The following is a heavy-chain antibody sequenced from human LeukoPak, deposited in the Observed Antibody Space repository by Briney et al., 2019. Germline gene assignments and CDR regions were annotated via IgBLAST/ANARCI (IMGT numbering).Heavy chain of an antibody. CDR2: ISSSSSYI. D-gene: IGHD6-19*01. J-gene: IGHJ4*02. CDR1: GFTFSSYS. CDR3: AKDAKLYSSGWELDY. V-gene: IGHV3-21*04. Sequence: GGSLRLSCAASGFTFSSYSMNWVRQAPGKGLEWVSSISSSSSYIYYADSVKGRFTISRDNAKNSLYLQMNSLRAEDTAVYYCAKDAKLYSSGWELDYWGQGTLVTVSS.